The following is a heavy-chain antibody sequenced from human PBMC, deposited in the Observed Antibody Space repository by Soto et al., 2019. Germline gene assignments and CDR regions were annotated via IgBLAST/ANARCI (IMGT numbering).Heavy chain of an antibody. CDR1: GYRFTSYW. CDR3: AAATMYSSSWSDTNY. D-gene: IGHD6-13*01. Sequence: GASLKISCKGSGYRFTSYWIGWVRQKIGKGLEWMGIIYPGDSDTRYSPSFQGQVTISADKSISTAYLQWSSLKASDTAMYYCAAATMYSSSWSDTNYWGQGTLVTVSS. CDR2: IYPGDSDT. V-gene: IGHV5-51*01. J-gene: IGHJ4*02.